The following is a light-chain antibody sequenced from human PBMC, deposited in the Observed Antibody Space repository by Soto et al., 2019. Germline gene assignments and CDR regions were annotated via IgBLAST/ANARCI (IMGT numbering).Light chain of an antibody. CDR3: GTWDSSLSAGNVV. Sequence: QSVLTQPPSVSAAPGQKVTISCSGSSSNIGNNYVSWYQQLPGTAPKLLIYDNNKRPSVIPDRFSGSKSGTSATLGITGLQTGDEADYYCGTWDSSLSAGNVVFGGGTKLTVL. CDR1: SSNIGNNY. J-gene: IGLJ2*01. V-gene: IGLV1-51*01. CDR2: DNN.